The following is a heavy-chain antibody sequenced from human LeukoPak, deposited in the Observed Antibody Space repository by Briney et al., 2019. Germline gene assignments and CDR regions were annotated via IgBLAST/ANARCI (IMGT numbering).Heavy chain of an antibody. D-gene: IGHD3-10*01. CDR3: AKELLPYYYGSGAPDY. V-gene: IGHV3-48*03. CDR1: GFAFSSYE. CDR2: IRSTSNTI. J-gene: IGHJ4*02. Sequence: GGSLRLSCAASGFAFSSYEMNWVRQAPGKGLEWVSYIRSTSNTIYYADSVKGRFTISRDNAKNSLYLQMNSLRAEDTALYYCAKELLPYYYGSGAPDYWGQGTLVTVSS.